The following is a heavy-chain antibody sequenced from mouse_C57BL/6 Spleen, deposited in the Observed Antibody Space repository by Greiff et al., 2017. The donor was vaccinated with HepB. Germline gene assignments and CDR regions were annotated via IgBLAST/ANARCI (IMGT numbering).Heavy chain of an antibody. CDR1: GYAFSSYW. V-gene: IGHV1-80*01. CDR3: ARGGDSSGYGQFGY. Sequence: QVQLQQSGAELVKPGASVKISCKASGYAFSSYWMNWVKQRPGKGLEWIGQIYPGDGDTNYNGKFKGKATLTADKSSSTAYMQLSSLTSEDSAVYFCARGGDSSGYGQFGYWGQGTTLTVSS. J-gene: IGHJ2*01. D-gene: IGHD3-2*02. CDR2: IYPGDGDT.